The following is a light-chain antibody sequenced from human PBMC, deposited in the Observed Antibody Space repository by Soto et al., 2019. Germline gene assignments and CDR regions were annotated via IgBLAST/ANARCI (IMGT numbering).Light chain of an antibody. J-gene: IGKJ4*01. CDR2: AAS. CDR1: QSITTY. CDR3: QQIYSAPLT. Sequence: DIQMTQSPSSLSGSVGDRVTITCRASQSITTYLNWYRQKPGKASKLLIYAASSLQSGVPSRLSGSGSETEFTLSISSLQPEDFATYFCQQIYSAPLTFGGGTKVDIK. V-gene: IGKV1-39*01.